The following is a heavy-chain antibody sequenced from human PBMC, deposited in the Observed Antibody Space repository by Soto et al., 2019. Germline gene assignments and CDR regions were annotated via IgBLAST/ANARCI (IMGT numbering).Heavy chain of an antibody. Sequence: GESLKISCAASGFTLSNYGMTWVRQAPGKGLEWVSGISGSGVGIYYADSVKGRFTISRDNSKNTLYLQMNSLRVEDTAVYYCAKEEGDGYSPVDCWGQGTLVTVSS. V-gene: IGHV3-23*01. CDR2: ISGSGVGI. CDR3: AKEEGDGYSPVDC. CDR1: GFTLSNYG. J-gene: IGHJ4*02. D-gene: IGHD5-18*01.